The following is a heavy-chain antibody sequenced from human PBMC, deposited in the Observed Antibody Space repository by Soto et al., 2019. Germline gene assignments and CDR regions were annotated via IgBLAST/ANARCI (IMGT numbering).Heavy chain of an antibody. CDR3: AKDLSYYGSGSYYYYYYGMGV. CDR1: GFTFSSYG. D-gene: IGHD3-10*01. Sequence: GGSLRLSCAASGFTFSSYGMHWVRQAPGKGLEWVAVISYDGSNKYYADSVKGRFTISRDNSKNTLYLQMNSLRAEDTAVYYCAKDLSYYGSGSYYYYYYGMGVWGQGTTVTVSS. CDR2: ISYDGSNK. J-gene: IGHJ6*02. V-gene: IGHV3-30*18.